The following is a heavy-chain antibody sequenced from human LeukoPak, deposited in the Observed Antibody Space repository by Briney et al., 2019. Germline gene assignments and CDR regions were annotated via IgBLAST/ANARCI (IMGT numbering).Heavy chain of an antibody. D-gene: IGHD6-19*01. Sequence: PGGSLRLSCAASGFTFSGYWMHWVRQAPGKGLVWVSRISTDGSSNTYADSVKGRFTISRDNAKNTLYLQMNSLRAEDTAVYYCARGRLTSSWYYFDYWGQGTQVTVSS. CDR2: ISTDGSSN. J-gene: IGHJ4*02. V-gene: IGHV3-74*01. CDR1: GFTFSGYW. CDR3: ARGRLTSSWYYFDY.